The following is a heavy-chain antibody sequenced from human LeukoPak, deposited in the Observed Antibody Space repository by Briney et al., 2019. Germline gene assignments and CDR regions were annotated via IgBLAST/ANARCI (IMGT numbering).Heavy chain of an antibody. D-gene: IGHD3-10*01. J-gene: IGHJ2*01. Sequence: PGGSLRLSCAASGFTFSSYSMNWVRQAPGKGLEWVSSISSSSSYIYYADSVKGRFTISRDNAKNSLYLQMNSLRAEDTAVYYCARAFWARGVIGDWYFDLWGRGTLVTVSS. V-gene: IGHV3-21*01. CDR2: ISSSSSYI. CDR3: ARAFWARGVIGDWYFDL. CDR1: GFTFSSYS.